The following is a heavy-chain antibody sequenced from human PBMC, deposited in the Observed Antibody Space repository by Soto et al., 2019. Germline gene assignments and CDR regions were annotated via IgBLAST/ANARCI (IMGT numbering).Heavy chain of an antibody. CDR3: VKDLDCGGDCYSDR. V-gene: IGHV3-30*18. D-gene: IGHD2-21*02. J-gene: IGHJ5*02. Sequence: GSLRLSCSASGFTFSSYGMHWVRQAPGKGLEWVAVISYDGSNKYYADSVKGRFTISRDNSKNTLYLQMNSLRAEDTAVYYCVKDLDCGGDCYSDRWGQGTLVTVSS. CDR1: GFTFSSYG. CDR2: ISYDGSNK.